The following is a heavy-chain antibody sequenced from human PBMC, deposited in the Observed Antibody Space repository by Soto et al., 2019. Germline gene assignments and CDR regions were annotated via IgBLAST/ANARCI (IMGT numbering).Heavy chain of an antibody. V-gene: IGHV4-30-2*01. CDR1: GGSVTMSSFS. Sequence: LQLQESGSGLVQPSQTLSLTCALSGGSVTMSSFSGAGARQPPGRGLQWLGYISHSGATSSDPTLKSRVTISRDRAKNQFSLKLTSLTAADTAVYYCASLDYYGSWLDPWGQGTLVTVSS. J-gene: IGHJ5*02. D-gene: IGHD1-26*01. CDR2: ISHSGAT. CDR3: ASLDYYGSWLDP.